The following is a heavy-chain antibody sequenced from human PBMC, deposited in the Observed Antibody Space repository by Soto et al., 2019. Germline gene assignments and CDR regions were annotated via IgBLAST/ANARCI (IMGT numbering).Heavy chain of an antibody. V-gene: IGHV1-2*02. CDR2: INPNSGGT. CDR1: GYTFTGYY. CDR3: AREAHRTNGVCIDSDAFDI. D-gene: IGHD2-8*01. J-gene: IGHJ3*02. Sequence: ASVKVSCKASGYTFTGYYMHWVRQAPGQGLEWMGWINPNSGGTNYAQKFQGRVTMTRDTSISTAYMELSRLRSDDTAVYYCAREAHRTNGVCIDSDAFDIWGQGTMVTVSS.